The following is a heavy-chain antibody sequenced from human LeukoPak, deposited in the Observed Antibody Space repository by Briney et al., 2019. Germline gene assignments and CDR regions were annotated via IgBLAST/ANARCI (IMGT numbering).Heavy chain of an antibody. V-gene: IGHV4-34*01. D-gene: IGHD3-10*01. Sequence: SETLSLTCAVSGGSFSGYYWSWIRQPPGKGLEWIGEINYSGSTNYNPSLESRVTISVDTSKNQFSLKLSSVTAADTAVYYCARVKGYYGSGSYSLDYWGQGTLVTVSS. CDR2: INYSGST. J-gene: IGHJ4*02. CDR1: GGSFSGYY. CDR3: ARVKGYYGSGSYSLDY.